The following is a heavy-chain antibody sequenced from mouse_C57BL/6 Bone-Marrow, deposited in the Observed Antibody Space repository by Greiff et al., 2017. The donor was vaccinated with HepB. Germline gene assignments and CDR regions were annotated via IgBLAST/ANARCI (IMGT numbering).Heavy chain of an antibody. CDR3: ARDHYYDYPYWYFDV. Sequence: QVHVKQSGTELVKPGASVKLSCKASGYTFTSYWMHWVKQRPGQGLEWIGNINPSNGGTNYNEKFKSKATLTVDKSSSTAYMQLSSLTSEDSAVYYCARDHYYDYPYWYFDVWGTGTTVTVSS. D-gene: IGHD2-4*01. CDR2: INPSNGGT. CDR1: GYTFTSYW. J-gene: IGHJ1*03. V-gene: IGHV1-53*01.